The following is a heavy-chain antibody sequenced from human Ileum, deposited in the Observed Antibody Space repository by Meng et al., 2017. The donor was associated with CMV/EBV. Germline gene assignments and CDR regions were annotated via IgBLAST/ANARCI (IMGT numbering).Heavy chain of an antibody. CDR1: GFTFGDYA. V-gene: IGHV3-49*04. J-gene: IGHJ4*02. Sequence: GESLKISCTASGFTFGDYALIWVRQAPGMGLEWVGFIRREVYGGTTEYAASVKGRFAISRDDSKSIAYLQMNSLKTEDTAVYYCTRELDGYNFYYFDYWGQGTLVTVSS. CDR3: TRELDGYNFYYFDY. D-gene: IGHD5-24*01. CDR2: IRREVYGGTT.